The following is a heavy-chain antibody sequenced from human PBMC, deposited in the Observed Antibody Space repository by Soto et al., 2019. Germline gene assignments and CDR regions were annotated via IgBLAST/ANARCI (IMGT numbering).Heavy chain of an antibody. CDR2: IYSGGST. CDR3: ARVFGDYGRMTYYYYYYMDV. Sequence: EVQLVESGGGLVQPGGSLRLSCAASGFTVSSNYMSWVRQAPGKGLEWVSVIYSGGSTYYADSVKGRFTISRHNSKNTLYLQMNSLRAEDTAVYYCARVFGDYGRMTYYYYYYMDVWGKGTTVTVSS. CDR1: GFTVSSNY. V-gene: IGHV3-53*04. J-gene: IGHJ6*03. D-gene: IGHD4-17*01.